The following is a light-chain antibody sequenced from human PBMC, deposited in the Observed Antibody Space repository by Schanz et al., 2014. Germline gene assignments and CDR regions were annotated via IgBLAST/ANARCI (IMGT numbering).Light chain of an antibody. Sequence: ETVLTQSPGTLSLSPGERATLSCRASQSVSGSYLAWYQQKPGQAPWLLIYGASNRATGIPDRFSGSGSGTDFTLTISRLEPEDFAVYYCQQRNNWPLTFGQGTRLEIK. J-gene: IGKJ5*01. CDR1: QSVSGSY. V-gene: IGKV3D-20*02. CDR3: QQRNNWPLT. CDR2: GAS.